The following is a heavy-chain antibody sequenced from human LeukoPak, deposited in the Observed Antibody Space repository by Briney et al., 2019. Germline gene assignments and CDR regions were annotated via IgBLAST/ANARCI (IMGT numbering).Heavy chain of an antibody. V-gene: IGHV1-24*01. CDR1: GYTLTELS. J-gene: IGHJ5*02. D-gene: IGHD2-2*01. Sequence: ASVKVSCKVSGYTLTELSMHWVRQAPGKGLEWMGGFDREVDETIYAQKFQGRVTMTEDTSTDTAYMELSSLRSEDTAVYYCATDRYCSSTCCYAGRGYWFDPWGQGTLVTVSS. CDR3: ATDRYCSSTCCYAGRGYWFDP. CDR2: FDREVDET.